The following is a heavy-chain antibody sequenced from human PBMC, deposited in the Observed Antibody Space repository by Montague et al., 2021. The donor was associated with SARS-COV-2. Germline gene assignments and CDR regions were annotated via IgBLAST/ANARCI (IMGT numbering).Heavy chain of an antibody. CDR2: IYYSGST. Sequence: SETLSLTCTVSGGSISGSNYDWAWIRQPPGKGLEWIGSIYYSGSTYDNPSLKGRVSISVDTSKNQFSLKLNSVTAADTAVYYCARLLLELPGDYWGQGTLVTVSS. D-gene: IGHD1-7*01. CDR1: GGSISGSNYD. J-gene: IGHJ4*02. V-gene: IGHV4-39*01. CDR3: ARLLLELPGDY.